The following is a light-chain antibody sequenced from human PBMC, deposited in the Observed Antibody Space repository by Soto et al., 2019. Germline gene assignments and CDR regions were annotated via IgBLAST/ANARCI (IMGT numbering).Light chain of an antibody. Sequence: ELVLTQSPGTLSLTPGERATLSCRASASVRNNSLAWYQQHPGQAPRLLIFGASSRATGIPDRFTGSGSGADFSLTISRLEHEDSAVYFCHHYGYGADTFGQGTKLEIK. V-gene: IGKV3-20*01. CDR3: HHYGYGADT. J-gene: IGKJ2*01. CDR2: GAS. CDR1: ASVRNNS.